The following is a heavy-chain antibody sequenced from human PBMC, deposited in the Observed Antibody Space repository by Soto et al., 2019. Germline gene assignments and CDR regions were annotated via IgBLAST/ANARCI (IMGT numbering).Heavy chain of an antibody. J-gene: IGHJ6*03. D-gene: IGHD2-15*01. CDR2: INSDGSST. CDR3: ARALRVEDRKYYYYYMDV. V-gene: IGHV3-74*01. CDR1: GFTFNSYG. Sequence: QPGGSMRLSCAASGFTFNSYGMHWVRQAPGKGLVWVSRINSDGSSTSYADSVKGRFTISRDNAKNTLYLQMNSLRAEDTAVYYCARALRVEDRKYYYYYMDVWGKGTTVTVSS.